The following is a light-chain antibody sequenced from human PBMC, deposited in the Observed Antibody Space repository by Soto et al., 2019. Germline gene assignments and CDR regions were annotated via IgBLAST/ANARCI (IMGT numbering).Light chain of an antibody. V-gene: IGKV1D-8*01. Sequence: SWMPQSPSLLSASTGDRVTISFRMSQGISSYLAWYQQKPGKAPELLIYAASTLQSGAPSRFSGSGSGTDFTLTISCLEPEDFAVYYCQQRSNWHTFGQGTRLEI. CDR3: QQRSNWHT. CDR1: QGISSY. CDR2: AAS. J-gene: IGKJ5*01.